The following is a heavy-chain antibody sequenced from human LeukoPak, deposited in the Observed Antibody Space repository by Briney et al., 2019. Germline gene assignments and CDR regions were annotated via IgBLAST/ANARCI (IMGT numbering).Heavy chain of an antibody. J-gene: IGHJ2*01. CDR3: ARDRRDGYNYWYSDL. D-gene: IGHD5-24*01. V-gene: IGHV1-2*02. CDR1: GYTFTVYY. CDR2: INPNSGGT. Sequence: GASVRVSCKASGYTFTVYYMHWVRQAPGQGLEWMGWINPNSGGTNYAQKFQGRITMTRDTSISTAYMELSRLRSDDTAVYYCARDRRDGYNYWYSDLWGRGTLVTVSS.